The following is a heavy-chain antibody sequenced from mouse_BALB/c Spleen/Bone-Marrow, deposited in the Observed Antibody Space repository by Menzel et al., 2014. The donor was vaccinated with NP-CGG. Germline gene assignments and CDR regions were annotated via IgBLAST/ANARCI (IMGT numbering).Heavy chain of an antibody. Sequence: DVMLVESGGGLVKPGGSLKLSCAASGFTFSSYAMSWVRQTPEKRLEWVATISSGGSYTYYPDSVKGRFTISRDNAKNPLYLQMSSLRSEDTAMYYCARHGITRLLDYWGQGTTLTVSS. CDR2: ISSGGSYT. J-gene: IGHJ2*01. CDR1: GFTFSSYA. D-gene: IGHD2-4*01. V-gene: IGHV5-9-1*01. CDR3: ARHGITRLLDY.